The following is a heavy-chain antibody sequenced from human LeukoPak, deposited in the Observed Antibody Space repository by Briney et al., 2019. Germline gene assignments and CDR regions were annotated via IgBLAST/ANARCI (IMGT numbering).Heavy chain of an antibody. CDR3: ARVPSWKGYMDV. Sequence: GGSLRLSCAASEFIFSSYNMNWVRQAPRKGLEWVSSISSFSSYIYYADSVKGRYTICRDNAKNSLYLQMSSLRAEDTAVYYCARVPSWKGYMDVWGKGTTVTVSS. CDR2: ISSFSSYI. D-gene: IGHD1-1*01. V-gene: IGHV3-21*04. J-gene: IGHJ6*03. CDR1: EFIFSSYN.